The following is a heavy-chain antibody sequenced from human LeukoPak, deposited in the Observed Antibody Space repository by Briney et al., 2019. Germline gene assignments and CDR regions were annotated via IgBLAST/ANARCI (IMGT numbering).Heavy chain of an antibody. V-gene: IGHV4-34*01. CDR3: ARYHSVYYYGMDV. D-gene: IGHD1-14*01. Sequence: SETLSLTCAVYGGSFSGYYWSWIRQPPGKGLEGIGEINHSGSTNYNPSLKSRVTISVDTSKNQFSLKLRSVTAADTAVYYCARYHSVYYYGMDVWGQGTTVTVSS. CDR2: INHSGST. J-gene: IGHJ6*02. CDR1: GGSFSGYY.